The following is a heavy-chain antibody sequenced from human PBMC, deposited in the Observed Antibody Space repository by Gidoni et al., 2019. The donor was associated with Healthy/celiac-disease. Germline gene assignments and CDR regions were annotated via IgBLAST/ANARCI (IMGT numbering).Heavy chain of an antibody. V-gene: IGHV4-39*01. D-gene: IGHD1-26*01. CDR1: GGSISSSSYY. CDR3: ARSGAAGGAFDI. CDR2: IYYSGST. J-gene: IGHJ3*02. Sequence: QLQLQESGPGLVQPSETLSLTCTVSGGSISSSSYYWGWIRQPPGKGLEWIGSIYYSGSTYYNPSLKSRVTISVDTSKNQFSLKLSSGTAADTAVYYCARSGAAGGAFDIWGQGTMVTVSS.